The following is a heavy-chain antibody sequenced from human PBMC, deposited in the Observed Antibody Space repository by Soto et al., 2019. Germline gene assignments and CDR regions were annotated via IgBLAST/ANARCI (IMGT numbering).Heavy chain of an antibody. CDR1: GGSISSSNW. V-gene: IGHV4-4*02. J-gene: IGHJ4*02. D-gene: IGHD2-2*01. CDR2: IYHSGST. Sequence: PSETLSLTCAVSGGSISSSNWWSWVRQPPGKGLEWIGEIYHSGSTDYNPSLKSRVTISVDKSKNQFSLKLSSVTAASTALYYCARGPGNPSTTWFDYWGQGTLVTVSS. CDR3: ARGPGNPSTTWFDY.